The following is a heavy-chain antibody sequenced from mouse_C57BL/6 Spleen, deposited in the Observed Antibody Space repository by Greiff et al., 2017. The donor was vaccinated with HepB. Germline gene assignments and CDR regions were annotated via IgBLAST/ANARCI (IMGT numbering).Heavy chain of an antibody. CDR3: ARSAEYYGSNPTDFDY. CDR1: GFNIKDYY. J-gene: IGHJ2*01. V-gene: IGHV14-2*01. D-gene: IGHD1-1*01. Sequence: EVKLVESGAELVKPGASVKLSCTASGFNIKDYYMHWVKQRTEQGLEWIGRIDPEDGETKYAPKFQGKATITADTSSNTAYLQLSSLTSEDTAVYYCARSAEYYGSNPTDFDYWGQGTTLTVSS. CDR2: IDPEDGET.